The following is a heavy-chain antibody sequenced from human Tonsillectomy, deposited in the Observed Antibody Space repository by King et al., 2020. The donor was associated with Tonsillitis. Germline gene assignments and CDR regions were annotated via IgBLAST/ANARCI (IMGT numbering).Heavy chain of an antibody. CDR2: IYHSGST. V-gene: IGHV4-30-2*01. D-gene: IGHD4-17*01. CDR3: ASIKVDDYGDWYFDL. Sequence: QLQESGSGLVKPSQTLSLTCAVSGGSISSGGYSWSWIRQPPGKGLEWIGYIYHSGSTYYNPSLKSRVTISVDRSKNQFSLKLSSVTAADTAVYYCASIKVDDYGDWYFDLWGRGTLVTVSS. CDR1: GGSISSGGYS. J-gene: IGHJ2*01.